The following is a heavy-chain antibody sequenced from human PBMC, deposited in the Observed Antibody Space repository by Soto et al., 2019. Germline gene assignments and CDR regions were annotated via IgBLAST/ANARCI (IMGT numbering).Heavy chain of an antibody. CDR3: ARGNSPVNVY. V-gene: IGHV3-48*03. CDR1: GFTFSTYE. CDR2: ITSSGSTM. D-gene: IGHD3-16*02. J-gene: IGHJ4*02. Sequence: LRLSCAASGFTFSTYEMNWVRQAPGKGLEWVSYITSSGSTMYYADSVKGRFTISRDNAKNSLYLQMNSLRAEDTAVYYCARGNSPVNVYWGQGTLVTVSS.